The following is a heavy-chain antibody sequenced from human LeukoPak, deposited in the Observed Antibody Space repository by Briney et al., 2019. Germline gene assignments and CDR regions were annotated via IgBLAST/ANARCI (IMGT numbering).Heavy chain of an antibody. CDR2: IYPGDSDT. CDR3: ARGGGCSSTSCSRFDY. J-gene: IGHJ4*02. D-gene: IGHD2-2*01. Sequence: GESLKISCKGSGYSFTSYWIGWVRQMPGKGLEWMGIIYPGDSDTRYSPSFQGQVTISADKSISTAYLQWSSLKASDTAMYYCARGGGCSSTSCSRFDYWGREPRVTVSS. CDR1: GYSFTSYW. V-gene: IGHV5-51*01.